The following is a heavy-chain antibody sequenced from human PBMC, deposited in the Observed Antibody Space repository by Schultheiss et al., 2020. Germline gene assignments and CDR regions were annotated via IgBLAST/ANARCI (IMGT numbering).Heavy chain of an antibody. D-gene: IGHD5/OR15-5a*01. V-gene: IGHV4-31*03. Sequence: SETLSLTCTVSGGSISSGGYYWSWIRQHPGKGLEWIGYIYYSGSTYYNPSLKSRVTISVDTSKNQFSLKLSSVTAADTAVYYCARVGLRSWFDPWGQGTLVTVSS. CDR3: ARVGLRSWFDP. CDR1: GGSISSGGYY. CDR2: IYYSGST. J-gene: IGHJ5*02.